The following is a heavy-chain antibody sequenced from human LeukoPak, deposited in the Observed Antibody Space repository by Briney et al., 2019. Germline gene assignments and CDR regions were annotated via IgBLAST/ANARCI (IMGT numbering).Heavy chain of an antibody. CDR2: ISSSSSTI. CDR3: AREVIAAAGLEYFQH. Sequence: PGGSLRLSCAASGFTFSSYSMNWVRQAPGKGLEWVSYISSSSSTIYYADSVKGRFTISRDNAKNSLYLQMNSLRAEDTAVYYCAREVIAAAGLEYFQHWGQGTLVTVSS. J-gene: IGHJ1*01. D-gene: IGHD6-13*01. CDR1: GFTFSSYS. V-gene: IGHV3-48*04.